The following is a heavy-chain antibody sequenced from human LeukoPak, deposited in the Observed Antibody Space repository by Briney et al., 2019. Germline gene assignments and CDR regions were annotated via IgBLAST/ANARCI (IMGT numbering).Heavy chain of an antibody. D-gene: IGHD6-13*01. Sequence: GASVKVSCKASGYTFTSYYMHWVRQAPGQGLEWMGIINPSGGSTSYAQKFQGRVTMTRNTSISTAYMELSSLRSEDTAVYYCARGGERGSSWYYYYYYMDVWGKGTTVTISS. V-gene: IGHV1-46*01. CDR2: INPSGGST. CDR1: GYTFTSYY. CDR3: ARGGERGSSWYYYYYYMDV. J-gene: IGHJ6*03.